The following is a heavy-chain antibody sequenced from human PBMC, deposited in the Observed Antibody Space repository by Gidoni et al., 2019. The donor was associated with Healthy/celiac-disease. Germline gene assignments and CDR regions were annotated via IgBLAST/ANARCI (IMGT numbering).Heavy chain of an antibody. Sequence: QVQLQQWGAGLLKPSETLSLTCAVYGGSFSGYYWSWIRQPPVKGLEWIGEINHSGSTNYNPSLKSRVTISVDTSKNQFSLKLSSVTAADTAVYYCARGAIVVVVAAKYNWFDPWGQGTLVTVSS. J-gene: IGHJ5*02. CDR2: INHSGST. D-gene: IGHD2-15*01. V-gene: IGHV4-34*01. CDR3: ARGAIVVVVAAKYNWFDP. CDR1: GGSFSGYY.